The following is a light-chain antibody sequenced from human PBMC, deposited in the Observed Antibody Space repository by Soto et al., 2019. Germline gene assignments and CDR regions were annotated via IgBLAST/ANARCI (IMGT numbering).Light chain of an antibody. CDR3: QQYESTPPT. Sequence: DIVMTQSPDSLAVSLGERATINCKFSQSVLYSSNNKNYLAWYQQRPGQPPKLPIYWASTRESGVPDRFSGSGSGTDFTLTISSLQAEDVAVYYCQQYESTPPTFGQGTKLEIK. CDR2: WAS. CDR1: QSVLYSSNNKNY. V-gene: IGKV4-1*01. J-gene: IGKJ2*01.